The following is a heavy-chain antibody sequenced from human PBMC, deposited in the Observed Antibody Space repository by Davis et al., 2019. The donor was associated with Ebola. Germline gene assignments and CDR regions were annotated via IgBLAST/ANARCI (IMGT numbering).Heavy chain of an antibody. J-gene: IGHJ4*02. CDR2: IGNTGENI. Sequence: GESLKISCEASGFTFSDYYMSWIRQAPGRGLEWISYIGNTGENIYYADSVKGRFTISRDNAKNSLNLQMNSLRAEDTAVYFCARSVVVVATFIDYWGQGALVAVSS. D-gene: IGHD2-15*01. CDR3: ARSVVVVATFIDY. V-gene: IGHV3-11*01. CDR1: GFTFSDYY.